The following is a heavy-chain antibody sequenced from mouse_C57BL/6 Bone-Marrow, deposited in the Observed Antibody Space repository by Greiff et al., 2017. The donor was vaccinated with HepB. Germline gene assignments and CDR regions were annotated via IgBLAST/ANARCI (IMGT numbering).Heavy chain of an antibody. V-gene: IGHV1-59*01. CDR3: ARLCSWDYGSAWFAY. D-gene: IGHD1-1*01. J-gene: IGHJ3*01. CDR1: GYTFTSYW. Sequence: QVQLQQPGAELVRPGTSVKLSCKASGYTFTSYWMHWVKQRPGQGLEWIGVIDPSDSYTNYNQKFKGKATLTVDTSSSTAYMQLSSLTSEDSAVYYCARLCSWDYGSAWFAYWGQGTLVTVSA. CDR2: IDPSDSYT.